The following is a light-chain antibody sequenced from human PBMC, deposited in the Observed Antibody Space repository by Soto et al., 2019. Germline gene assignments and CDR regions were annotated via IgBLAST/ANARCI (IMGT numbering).Light chain of an antibody. J-gene: IGLJ1*01. CDR2: ANT. CDR1: SSNIGAGYD. Sequence: QSVLTQLPSVSGAPGQSVTISCTGSSSNIGAGYDVHWYQQRPGAAPRLLIFANTDRPSGVPDRFSASKSYTSASLTIAGLQAEDEADYYCQSYDTSLSGSGVFGTGTKV. CDR3: QSYDTSLSGSGV. V-gene: IGLV1-40*01.